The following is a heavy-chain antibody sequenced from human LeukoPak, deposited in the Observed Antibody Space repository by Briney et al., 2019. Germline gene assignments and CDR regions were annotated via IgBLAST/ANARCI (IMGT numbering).Heavy chain of an antibody. V-gene: IGHV4-34*01. CDR3: ARDSSGWYGAPY. CDR2: INHSGST. CDR1: GGSFSGYY. J-gene: IGHJ4*02. D-gene: IGHD6-19*01. Sequence: SETLSLTCAVYGGSFSGYYWSWIRQPPGKGLEWIGEINHSGSTNYNPSLKSRVTISVDTSKNQFSLELSSVTAADTAVYYCARDSSGWYGAPYWGQGTLVTVSS.